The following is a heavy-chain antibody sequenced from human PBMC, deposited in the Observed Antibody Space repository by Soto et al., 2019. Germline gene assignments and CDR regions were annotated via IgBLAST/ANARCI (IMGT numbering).Heavy chain of an antibody. Sequence: QVQLQQWGAGLLKPSETLSLTCAVYGGSFSGYYWSWIRQPPGKGLEWIGEINHSGSTNYNPSLKSRVTISVDTSKNQFSLNLSSVTAADTAVYYCSRGPRDIVLMVYATSRRSFDYWGQGTLVTVSS. D-gene: IGHD2-8*01. V-gene: IGHV4-34*01. CDR2: INHSGST. CDR1: GGSFSGYY. J-gene: IGHJ4*02. CDR3: SRGPRDIVLMVYATSRRSFDY.